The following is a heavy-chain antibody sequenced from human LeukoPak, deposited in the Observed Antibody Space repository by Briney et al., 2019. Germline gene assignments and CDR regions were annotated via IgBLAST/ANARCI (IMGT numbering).Heavy chain of an antibody. Sequence: GGSLRLSCTASAFTFSNYAMSWVRQAPGKGLEWVSTTTGSGGSTDYADSVKGRFTSSRDKSKNTLYLQMNSLRAEDTAVYYCAKWDTYYDSSGYYFYWGQGTLVTVSS. V-gene: IGHV3-23*01. J-gene: IGHJ4*02. D-gene: IGHD3-22*01. CDR3: AKWDTYYDSSGYYFY. CDR1: AFTFSNYA. CDR2: TTGSGGST.